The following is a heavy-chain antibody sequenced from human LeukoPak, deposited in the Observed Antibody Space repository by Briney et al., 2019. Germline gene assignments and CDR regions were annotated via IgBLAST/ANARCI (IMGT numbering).Heavy chain of an antibody. D-gene: IGHD2-8*01. CDR1: GYTFNTYG. CDR2: ISSYDGKT. J-gene: IGHJ5*02. V-gene: IGHV1-18*01. Sequence: ASVKVSCKADGYTFNTYGITWVRQAPGQGLEWMGWISSYDGKTNYAQEVQGRVTMTAETSTRTAYMELRSLRSDDTAVYYCARGCSIGICYNDWLDPWGQGTLVTVSS. CDR3: ARGCSIGICYNDWLDP.